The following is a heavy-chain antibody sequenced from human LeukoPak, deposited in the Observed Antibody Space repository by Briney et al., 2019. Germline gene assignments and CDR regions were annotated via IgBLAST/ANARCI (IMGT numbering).Heavy chain of an antibody. CDR1: GFTFSNCA. V-gene: IGHV3-74*01. Sequence: GGSLRLSCATSGFTFSNCAMHWVRQAPGKGLVWVSRINTDGSSTSYADSVKGRFTISRDNAKNTLYLQMNSLRAEDTAVYYCARNHYYYYMDVWGKGTTVTVSS. CDR2: INTDGSST. CDR3: ARNHYYYYMDV. J-gene: IGHJ6*03.